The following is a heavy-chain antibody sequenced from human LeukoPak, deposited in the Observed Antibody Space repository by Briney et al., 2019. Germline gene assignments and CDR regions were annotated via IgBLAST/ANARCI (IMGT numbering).Heavy chain of an antibody. V-gene: IGHV3-21*01. CDR1: GFTFSSYS. CDR3: ASSEGFGSYYYYYGMDV. D-gene: IGHD3-10*01. Sequence: GGSLRLSCAASGFTFSSYSMNWVRQAPGKGLEWVSSISSSSSYIYYADSVEGRFTISRDNAKNSLYLQMNSLRAEDTAVYYCASSEGFGSYYYYYGMDVWGQGTTVTVSS. J-gene: IGHJ6*02. CDR2: ISSSSSYI.